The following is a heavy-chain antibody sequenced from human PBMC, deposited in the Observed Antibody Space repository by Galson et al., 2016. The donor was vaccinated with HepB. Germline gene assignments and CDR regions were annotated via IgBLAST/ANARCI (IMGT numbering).Heavy chain of an antibody. J-gene: IGHJ1*01. CDR2: IAHDGSIK. D-gene: IGHD3-9*01. V-gene: IGHV3-30*18. CDR3: AKEPAAYAGDWFFHH. CDR1: GFSFSAYG. Sequence: SLRLSCAASGFSFSAYGMQWLRQAPGKGLEWLGVIAHDGSIKYYADSVRGRFTISRDNYKHTMDLQMSSLRAEDSAVYYCAKEPAAYAGDWFFHHWGQGALVTVSS.